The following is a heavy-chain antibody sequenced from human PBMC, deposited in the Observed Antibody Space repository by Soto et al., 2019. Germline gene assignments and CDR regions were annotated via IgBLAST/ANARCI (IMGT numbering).Heavy chain of an antibody. CDR2: ISGSGIST. CDR1: GFTFRSYA. CDR3: AKEPVGPDWYFDL. Sequence: DVQLLESGGGLVQPGGSLRLSCAASGFTFRSYAMSWVRQAPGKGLEWVSGISGSGISTHYADSVKGRFTVSRDNSKNTLYLQRNCLRAEDTAVYNCAKEPVGPDWYFDLWGRGTLVTVSS. V-gene: IGHV3-23*01. J-gene: IGHJ2*01.